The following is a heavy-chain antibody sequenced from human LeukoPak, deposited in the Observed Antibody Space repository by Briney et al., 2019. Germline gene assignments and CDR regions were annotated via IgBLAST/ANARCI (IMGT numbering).Heavy chain of an antibody. Sequence: GGSLRLPCAASGFTFSSYSVIWVRQAPGKGLEWVSSISGSSSYIYYADSVEGRFTISRDNARNSLYLQMNSLRAEDTAVYYCARADYGDYRREYYFDYWGQGTLVTVSS. CDR1: GFTFSSYS. D-gene: IGHD4-17*01. V-gene: IGHV3-21*01. CDR2: ISGSSSYI. J-gene: IGHJ4*02. CDR3: ARADYGDYRREYYFDY.